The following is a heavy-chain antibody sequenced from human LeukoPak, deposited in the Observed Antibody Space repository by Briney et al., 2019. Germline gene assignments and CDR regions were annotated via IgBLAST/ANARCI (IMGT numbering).Heavy chain of an antibody. CDR3: ARGGVVPAAFDY. CDR2: ISSSSSYI. Sequence: GGSLRLSCAASGFTVSSNYMSWVRQAPGKGLEWVSSISSSSSYIYYADSVKGRFTISRDNAKNSLYLQMNSLRAEDTAVYYCARGGVVPAAFDYWGQGTLVTVSS. D-gene: IGHD2-2*01. V-gene: IGHV3-21*04. CDR1: GFTVSSNY. J-gene: IGHJ4*02.